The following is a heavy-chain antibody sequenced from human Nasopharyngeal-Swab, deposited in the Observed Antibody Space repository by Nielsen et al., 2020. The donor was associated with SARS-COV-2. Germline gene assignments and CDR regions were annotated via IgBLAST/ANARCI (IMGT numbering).Heavy chain of an antibody. CDR2: ISYDGSNK. Sequence: GESLKISCAASGFTFSSYGMHWVRQAPGKGLEWVAVISYDGSNKYYADSVKGRFTISRDNSKNTLYLQMNSLRAEDTAVYYCAKDFGGSQPRGKFDYWGQGTLVTVSS. CDR1: GFTFSSYG. V-gene: IGHV3-30*18. J-gene: IGHJ4*02. CDR3: AKDFGGSQPRGKFDY. D-gene: IGHD1-26*01.